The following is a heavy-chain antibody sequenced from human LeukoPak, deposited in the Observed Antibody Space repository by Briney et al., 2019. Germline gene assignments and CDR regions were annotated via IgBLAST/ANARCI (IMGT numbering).Heavy chain of an antibody. J-gene: IGHJ4*02. D-gene: IGHD1-7*01. Sequence: GGSLRLSCTVSGFTVSSNSWSWVRQAPGKGLEWVSFIYSGGNTHYSDSVKGRFTISRDNSKNTLYLQMTSLRAEDTTVYYCPLELGEGFDYWGQGTLVTVSS. CDR1: GFTVSSNS. V-gene: IGHV3-53*01. CDR3: PLELGEGFDY. CDR2: IYSGGNT.